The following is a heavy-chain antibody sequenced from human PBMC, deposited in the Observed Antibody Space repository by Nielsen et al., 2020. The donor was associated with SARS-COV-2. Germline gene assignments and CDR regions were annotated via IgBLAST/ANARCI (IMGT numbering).Heavy chain of an antibody. J-gene: IGHJ3*02. CDR1: GFTFSSYA. CDR3: ANDPIAVGIDAFDI. Sequence: GESLKISCAASGFTFSSYAMHWVRQAPGKGLEWVAVISYDGSNKYYADSVKGRFTISRDNSKNTLYLQMNSLRAEDTAVYYCANDPIAVGIDAFDIWGQGTMVTVSS. CDR2: ISYDGSNK. D-gene: IGHD6-19*01. V-gene: IGHV3-30*18.